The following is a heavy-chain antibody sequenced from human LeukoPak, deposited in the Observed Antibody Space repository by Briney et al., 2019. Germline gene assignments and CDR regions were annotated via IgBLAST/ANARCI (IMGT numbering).Heavy chain of an antibody. J-gene: IGHJ4*02. Sequence: PGGSLRLSCAASGFTFSTYWMTWVRLAPAKGLEWVANIKPDGSAGYYVDSVKGRFTISRDNAKNSLYLQMNSLRAEDTAVYYCAKDGGLWVSAHWGDSWGRGTLVTVSS. CDR3: AKDGGLWVSAHWGDS. D-gene: IGHD7-27*01. CDR1: GFTFSTYW. CDR2: IKPDGSAG. V-gene: IGHV3-7*03.